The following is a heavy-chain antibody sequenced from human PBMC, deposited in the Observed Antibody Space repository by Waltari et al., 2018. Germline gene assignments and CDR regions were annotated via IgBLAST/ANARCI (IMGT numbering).Heavy chain of an antibody. CDR1: GFTFSNYW. V-gene: IGHV3-74*01. Sequence: EVQLVESGGGLVQHGGSLRLSCEVSGFTFSNYWMHWVRQVPGEGLVWVSRIKHDGTGTIYADSVQGRFTISRDNGKNTLYLQMNSLRGEDTAVYFCGRGYNDRRLDYWGQGTLVTVSS. D-gene: IGHD3-22*01. CDR2: IKHDGTGT. J-gene: IGHJ4*02. CDR3: GRGYNDRRLDY.